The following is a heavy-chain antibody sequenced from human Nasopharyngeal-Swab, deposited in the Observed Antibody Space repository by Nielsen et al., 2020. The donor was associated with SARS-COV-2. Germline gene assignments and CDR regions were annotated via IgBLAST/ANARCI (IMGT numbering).Heavy chain of an antibody. Sequence: GGSLRLSCAASGFTFSSYGMHWVRQAPGKGLEWVAVIWYDGSNKYYADSVKGRFTISRDNSKNTLYLQMNSLRAEDTAVYYWAREEMVGQWLERGYWGQGTLVNVSS. CDR3: AREEMVGQWLERGY. J-gene: IGHJ4*02. D-gene: IGHD6-19*01. CDR1: GFTFSSYG. V-gene: IGHV3-33*01. CDR2: IWYDGSNK.